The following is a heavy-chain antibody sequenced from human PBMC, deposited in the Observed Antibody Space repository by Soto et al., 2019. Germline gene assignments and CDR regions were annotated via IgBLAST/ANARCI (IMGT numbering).Heavy chain of an antibody. CDR2: IIPILGIA. D-gene: IGHD4-17*01. V-gene: IGHV1-69*02. CDR1: GGTFSSYT. CDR3: ARVATVTTDGSFDI. J-gene: IGHJ3*02. Sequence: QVQLVQSGAEVKKPGSSVKVSCKASGGTFSSYTLSWVRQAPGQGHEWMGSIIPILGIANYAQKFQGRVTITADKSTSTAYMELSSLRSEDTAVYYCARVATVTTDGSFDIWGQGTRFTVSS.